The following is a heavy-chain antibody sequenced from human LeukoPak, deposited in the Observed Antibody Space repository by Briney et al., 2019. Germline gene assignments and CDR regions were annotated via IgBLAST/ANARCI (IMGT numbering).Heavy chain of an antibody. J-gene: IGHJ4*02. CDR3: AKDQRFGDYSFDY. CDR1: GFSFSTYA. D-gene: IGHD3-10*01. V-gene: IGHV3-23*01. CDR2: ISGSGGST. Sequence: GGSLRLSCAASGFSFSTYAMHWVRQAPGKGLEWVSAISGSGGSTYYADSVKGRFTISRDNSKNTLYLQMNSLRAEDTAVYYCAKDQRFGDYSFDYWGQGTLVTVSS.